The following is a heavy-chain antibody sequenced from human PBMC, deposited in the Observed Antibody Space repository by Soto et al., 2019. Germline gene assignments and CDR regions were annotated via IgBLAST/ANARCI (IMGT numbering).Heavy chain of an antibody. Sequence: GGSLRLSCAASGFTFDDYTMHWVRQAPGRGLEWVSLISWDGVSTYYADSVKGRFTISRDNSKNSLYLQMNSLRTEDPASYYCAKDIGGVGSSSDFDAFDIWGQGTMVTVSS. CDR3: AKDIGGVGSSSDFDAFDI. V-gene: IGHV3-43*01. CDR1: GFTFDDYT. CDR2: ISWDGVST. J-gene: IGHJ3*02. D-gene: IGHD6-6*01.